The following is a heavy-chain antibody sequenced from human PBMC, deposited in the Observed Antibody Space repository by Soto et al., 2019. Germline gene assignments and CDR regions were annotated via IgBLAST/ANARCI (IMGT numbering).Heavy chain of an antibody. CDR2: IYYSGST. D-gene: IGHD2-2*01. CDR3: ARDLVVVVPAATHHWFDP. J-gene: IGHJ5*02. V-gene: IGHV4-31*03. Sequence: SETLSLTCTVSXGSISSGGYYWSWIRQHPGKGLEWIGYIYYSGSTYYNPSLKSRVTISVDTSKNQFSLKLSSVTAADTAVYYCARDLVVVVPAATHHWFDPWGQGTLVTVSS. CDR1: XGSISSGGYY.